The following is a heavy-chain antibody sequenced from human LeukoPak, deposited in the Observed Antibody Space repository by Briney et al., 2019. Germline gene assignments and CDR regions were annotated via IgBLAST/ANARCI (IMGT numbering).Heavy chain of an antibody. CDR3: AKYLAVTTRPALYYYGMDV. J-gene: IGHJ6*02. CDR1: GFTFSSYA. V-gene: IGHV3-23*01. CDR2: ISGSGGST. D-gene: IGHD4-17*01. Sequence: PGGSLRLSCAASGFTFSSYAMSWVRQAPGKGLEWVSAISGSGGSTCYADSVKGRFTISRDNSKNTLYLQMNSLRAEDTAVYYCAKYLAVTTRPALYYYGMDVWGQGTTVTVSS.